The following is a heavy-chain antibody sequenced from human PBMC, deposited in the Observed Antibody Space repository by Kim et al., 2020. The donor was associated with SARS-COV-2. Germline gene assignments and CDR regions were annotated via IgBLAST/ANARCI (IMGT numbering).Heavy chain of an antibody. CDR1: GFTFSSYA. V-gene: IGHV3-30*04. CDR3: AREALRYFDWLLNWENWFDP. Sequence: GGSLRLSCAASGFTFSSYAMHWVRQAPGKGLEWVAVISYDGSNKYYADSVKGRFTISRDNSKNTLYLQMNSLRAEDMAVYYCAREALRYFDWLLNWENWFDPWGQGTLVTVSS. D-gene: IGHD3-9*01. J-gene: IGHJ5*02. CDR2: ISYDGSNK.